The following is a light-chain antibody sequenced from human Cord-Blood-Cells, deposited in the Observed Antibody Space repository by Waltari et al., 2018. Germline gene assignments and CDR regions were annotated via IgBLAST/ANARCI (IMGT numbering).Light chain of an antibody. CDR2: AVS. Sequence: QSALTQPPSASGSPGQSVTISCTGTSSDVGGYNYVSWYQQHPGKAPKLMIYAVSKRPSGVPDRFSGSKSGNTASLTVSGLQAEYEADYYCSSYAGSNNLVFGTGTKVTVL. J-gene: IGLJ1*01. V-gene: IGLV2-8*01. CDR1: SSDVGGYNY. CDR3: SSYAGSNNLV.